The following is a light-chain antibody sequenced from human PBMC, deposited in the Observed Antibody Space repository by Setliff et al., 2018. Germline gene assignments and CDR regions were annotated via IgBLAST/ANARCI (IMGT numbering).Light chain of an antibody. CDR3: TSYTTTLDV. V-gene: IGLV2-14*01. J-gene: IGLJ1*01. CDR1: SSDVGGYNY. Sequence: QSALTQPASVSGSPGQSITISCTGTSSDVGGYNYVSWYQQHPGKAPKLMIYEVSNRPSGVSNRFSGSKSGNTASLTISGLQAEDEADYYCTSYTTTLDVFGTGTKGTV. CDR2: EVS.